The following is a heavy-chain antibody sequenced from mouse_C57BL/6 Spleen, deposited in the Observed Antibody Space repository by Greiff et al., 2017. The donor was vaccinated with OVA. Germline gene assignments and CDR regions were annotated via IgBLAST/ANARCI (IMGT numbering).Heavy chain of an antibody. CDR2: IHPNSGST. D-gene: IGHD1-1*01. CDR3: ARRYGSSYGYAMDY. CDR1: GYTFTSYW. Sequence: VQLQQSGAELVKPGASVKLSCKASGYTFTSYWMHWVKQRPGQGLEWIGMIHPNSGSTNYNEKFKSKATMTVDKSSSTAYMQLSSLTSEDSAVYYCARRYGSSYGYAMDYWGQGTSVTVSS. J-gene: IGHJ4*01. V-gene: IGHV1-64*01.